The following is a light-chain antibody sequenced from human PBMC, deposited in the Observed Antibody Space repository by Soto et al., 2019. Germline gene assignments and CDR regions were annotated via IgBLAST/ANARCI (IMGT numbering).Light chain of an antibody. J-gene: IGKJ4*01. CDR2: GVS. Sequence: AIQMTQSPSYLSASVGDRVNITCRASQGIGDVLGWYRHKPGELPKLLIYGVSFLQSGVPSRFSGSGSGTDFTLTISSLQPEDFATYYCLQDYNYPPTFGGGTTVEIK. CDR1: QGIGDV. CDR3: LQDYNYPPT. V-gene: IGKV1-6*01.